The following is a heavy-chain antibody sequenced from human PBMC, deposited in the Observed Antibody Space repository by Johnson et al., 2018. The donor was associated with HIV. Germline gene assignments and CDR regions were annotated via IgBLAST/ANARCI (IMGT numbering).Heavy chain of an antibody. J-gene: IGHJ3*01. CDR3: ARDGESQQLPLGDAFDV. V-gene: IGHV3-7*01. D-gene: IGHD6-13*01. CDR2: IKQDGSEK. CDR1: GFTFSRYW. Sequence: VQLVESGGGLIQPGGSLRLSCAASGFTFSRYWMSWVRQAPGKGLEWVANIKQDGSEKYYVDSVKGRFTISRDNSRNTLYLQMSSLRVEDTAMYYCARDGESQQLPLGDAFDVWGQGTMVTVSS.